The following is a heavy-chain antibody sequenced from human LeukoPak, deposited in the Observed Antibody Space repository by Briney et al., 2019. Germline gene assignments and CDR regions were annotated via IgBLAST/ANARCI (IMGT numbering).Heavy chain of an antibody. J-gene: IGHJ6*03. CDR1: GGSFNGYH. Sequence: SETLSLTCEVNGGSFNGYHWTWIRQSPGKGLEWIGEINDSGSPIYSPSLRSRLTISVDTSKNQFSVTLTSVTVASTAVYYCARGGSAEDSSAYYKYYYYYMDVWDKGTTVTVSS. CDR2: INDSGSP. V-gene: IGHV4-34*01. D-gene: IGHD3-22*01. CDR3: ARGGSAEDSSAYYKYYYYYMDV.